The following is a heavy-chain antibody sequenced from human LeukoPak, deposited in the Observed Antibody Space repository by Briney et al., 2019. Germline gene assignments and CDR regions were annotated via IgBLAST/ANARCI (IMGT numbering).Heavy chain of an antibody. CDR3: ARTTEGYCRGRSCYSYYYYMDV. CDR2: IYYSGTT. J-gene: IGHJ6*03. Sequence: PSETLSLTCTVSGDSIRSSSYYWGWIRQPPGKGLEWLGSIYYSGTTHYNPSLKSRVTISVDTSKNQFSLKLRSVTAADTAVYYCARTTEGYCRGRSCYSYYYYMDVWGKGTTVTVSS. V-gene: IGHV4-39*07. D-gene: IGHD2-15*01. CDR1: GDSIRSSSYY.